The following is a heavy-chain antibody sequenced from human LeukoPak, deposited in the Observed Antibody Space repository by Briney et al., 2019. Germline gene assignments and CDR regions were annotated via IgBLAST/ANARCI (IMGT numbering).Heavy chain of an antibody. V-gene: IGHV4-39*01. CDR3: ARQEIGLRSFDP. D-gene: IGHD3/OR15-3a*01. Sequence: SETLSLTCTVSGGSISSSSYYWGWIRQPPGKGLEWIGSIYYSGSTYYNPSLKSRVTISVDTSKNQFSLNLSSVTAADTAVYYCARQEIGLRSFDPWGQGTLVTVSS. CDR2: IYYSGST. J-gene: IGHJ5*02. CDR1: GGSISSSSYY.